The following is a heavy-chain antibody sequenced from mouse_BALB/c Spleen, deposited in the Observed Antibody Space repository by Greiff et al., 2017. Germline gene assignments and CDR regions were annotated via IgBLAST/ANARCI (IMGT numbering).Heavy chain of an antibody. D-gene: IGHD5-5*01. Sequence: VQLQQSGAELVKPGASVKLSCKASGYTFTSYWMHWVKQRPGQGLEWIGEIDPSDSYTNYNQKFKGKATLTVDKSSSTAYMQLSSLTSEDSAVYYCARGITTHGYFDYWGQGTTLTVSS. J-gene: IGHJ2*01. CDR2: IDPSDSYT. CDR1: GYTFTSYW. V-gene: IGHV1-69*02. CDR3: ARGITTHGYFDY.